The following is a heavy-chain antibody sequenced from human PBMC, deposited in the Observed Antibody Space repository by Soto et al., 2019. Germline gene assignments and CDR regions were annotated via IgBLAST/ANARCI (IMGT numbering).Heavy chain of an antibody. D-gene: IGHD3-22*01. V-gene: IGHV3-66*01. CDR1: GFTVSSDY. CDR2: IYSGGST. J-gene: IGHJ4*02. CDR3: ARIPFDNSGYSG. Sequence: PGWSVRLCGAAAGFTVSSDYRTWVRQAPGMGLEWVSVIYSGGSTYYADSVKGRFTISRDNSKNTLYLQMNGLRAEDTAVYYCARIPFDNSGYSGWGQGTLVTVSS.